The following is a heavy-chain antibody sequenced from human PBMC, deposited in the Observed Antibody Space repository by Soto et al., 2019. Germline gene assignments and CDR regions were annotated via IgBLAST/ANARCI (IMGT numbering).Heavy chain of an antibody. CDR3: AKEGGYNIYFFDY. Sequence: ASVKVSCKTSDYTFTDYGISCVRQAAGQGLEWMGWSSTFSGNTNYAQNFQDRVTMTTDTSTTTAYMEMRSLRSDDTAVYYCAKEGGYNIYFFDYWGQGTLVTVSS. CDR1: DYTFTDYG. J-gene: IGHJ4*02. CDR2: SSTFSGNT. D-gene: IGHD5-12*01. V-gene: IGHV1-18*01.